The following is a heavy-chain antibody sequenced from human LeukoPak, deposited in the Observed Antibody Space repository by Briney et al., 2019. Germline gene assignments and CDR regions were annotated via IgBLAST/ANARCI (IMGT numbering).Heavy chain of an antibody. V-gene: IGHV4-34*01. D-gene: IGHD3-22*01. CDR3: ARGRQDVNMILVVMAGVSYYLDV. Sequence: SETLSLTCAVYGGSLSDYYWTWIRQTPGKGLEWIGEMSPSGSSNYNPSLKSRVTISVDTSKNQFSLKLRSVTAPDTAVYYCARGRQDVNMILVVMAGVSYYLDVWSKGTTVTVS. CDR1: GGSLSDYY. CDR2: MSPSGSS. J-gene: IGHJ6*03.